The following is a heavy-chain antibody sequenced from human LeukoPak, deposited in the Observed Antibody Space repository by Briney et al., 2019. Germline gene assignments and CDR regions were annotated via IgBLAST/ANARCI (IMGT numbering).Heavy chain of an antibody. CDR3: AEGYSGYDPPGSV. D-gene: IGHD5-12*01. J-gene: IGHJ6*04. Sequence: ASVKVSCKASGYTFTSYYMHWVRQAPGQGLEWMGIINPSGGSTSYAQKFQGRVTMTRDMFTSTVYMELSSLRSEDTAVYYCAEGYSGYDPPGSVWGKGTTVTVSS. V-gene: IGHV1-46*01. CDR2: INPSGGST. CDR1: GYTFTSYY.